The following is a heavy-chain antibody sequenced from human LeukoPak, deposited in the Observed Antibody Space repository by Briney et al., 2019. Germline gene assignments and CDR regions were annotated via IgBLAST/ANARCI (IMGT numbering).Heavy chain of an antibody. D-gene: IGHD6-25*01. CDR3: ARESESGYGDY. V-gene: IGHV3-48*01. CDR2: ISSSSSTI. Sequence: PGGSLRLSCAASGFTFSSYSMNWVRQAPGKGLEWVSYISSSSSTIYYADSVKGRFTISRDNAKNSLYLQMNSLRAEDTAVYYCARESESGYGDYWGQGTLVTVSS. CDR1: GFTFSSYS. J-gene: IGHJ4*02.